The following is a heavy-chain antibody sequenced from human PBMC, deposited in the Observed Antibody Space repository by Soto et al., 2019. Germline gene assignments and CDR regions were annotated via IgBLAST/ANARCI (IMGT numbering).Heavy chain of an antibody. V-gene: IGHV4-4*07. D-gene: IGHD3-3*01. CDR3: ARDHWEGYDFWSGYPPLYYFDY. CDR2: IYTSGST. CDR1: VGSISSYY. J-gene: IGHJ4*02. Sequence: SEAVSLTCTVSVGSISSYYWSWIRQPAGKGLEWIGRIYTSGSTNYNPSLTSRVTMSVDTSKNQFSLKLSSVTAADTAVYYCARDHWEGYDFWSGYPPLYYFDYWGQGTLVTVS.